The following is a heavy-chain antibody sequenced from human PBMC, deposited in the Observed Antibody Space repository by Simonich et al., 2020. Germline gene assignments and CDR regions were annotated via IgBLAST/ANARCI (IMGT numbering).Heavy chain of an antibody. CDR1: GGSFSGYY. Sequence: QVQLQQWGAGLLKPSETLSLTCAVYGGSFSGYYWSWIRQPPGKGLEWIGEIKHSGSTNSNPSLKSRVTISVDTSKNQFSLKLSSVTAADTAVYYCARVGGPDAFDIWGQGTMVTVSS. CDR3: ARVGGPDAFDI. V-gene: IGHV4-34*01. D-gene: IGHD1-26*01. CDR2: IKHSGST. J-gene: IGHJ3*02.